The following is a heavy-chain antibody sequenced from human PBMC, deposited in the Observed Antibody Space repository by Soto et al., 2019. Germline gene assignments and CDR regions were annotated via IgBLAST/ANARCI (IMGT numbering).Heavy chain of an antibody. D-gene: IGHD3-10*01. CDR1: GFSLSTSGVG. CDR3: AHIPNYYQYNWFDP. V-gene: IGHV2-5*02. CDR2: IYWDDDK. J-gene: IGHJ5*02. Sequence: QITLKESGPPLVKPTQTLTLTCTFSGFSLSTSGVGVAWIRQPPGKALECLALIYWDDDKRYSPSLKSRLTTSKNTAKNQVDLTMTNMDPVDTATYYCAHIPNYYQYNWFDPWGQGTLVTVSS.